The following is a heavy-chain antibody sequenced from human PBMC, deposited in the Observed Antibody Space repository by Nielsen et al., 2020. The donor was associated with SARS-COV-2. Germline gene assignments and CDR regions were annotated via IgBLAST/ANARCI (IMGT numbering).Heavy chain of an antibody. J-gene: IGHJ6*02. CDR3: AIRFLEWLLSGMDV. D-gene: IGHD3-3*01. CDR2: MNPNSGNT. Sequence: ASVKVSCRASGYTFTSYGISWVRQATGQGLEWMGWMNPNSGNTGYAQKFQGRVTMTRNTSISTAYMELSSLRSEDTAVYYCAIRFLEWLLSGMDVWGQGTTVTVSS. CDR1: GYTFTSYG. V-gene: IGHV1-8*02.